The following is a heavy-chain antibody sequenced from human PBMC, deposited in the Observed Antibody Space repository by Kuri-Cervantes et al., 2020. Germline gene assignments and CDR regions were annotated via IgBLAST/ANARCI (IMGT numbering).Heavy chain of an antibody. V-gene: IGHV1-3*01. CDR3: ARNYYDSSGYDY. J-gene: IGHJ4*02. D-gene: IGHD3-22*01. Sequence: ASVKESCKASGYTFTSYAMHWVRQAPGQRLEWMGWINAGNGNTKYSQKFQGRVTITRDTSASTAYMELSSLRSEDTAVYYCARNYYDSSGYDYWGQGTLVTVSS. CDR1: GYTFTSYA. CDR2: INAGNGNT.